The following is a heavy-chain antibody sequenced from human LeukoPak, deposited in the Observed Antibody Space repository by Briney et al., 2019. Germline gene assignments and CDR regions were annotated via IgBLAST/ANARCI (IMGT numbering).Heavy chain of an antibody. J-gene: IGHJ4*02. CDR1: GGSISSGDDY. CDR3: ARGYYDFWSGYLPSFDY. Sequence: SETLSLTCTVSGGSISSGDDYWSWIRQPPGKGLEWIGYIYYSGSTYYNPSLKSRVTISVDTSKNQFSLKLSSVTAADTAVYYCARGYYDFWSGYLPSFDYWGQGTLVTVSS. D-gene: IGHD3-3*01. CDR2: IYYSGST. V-gene: IGHV4-30-4*08.